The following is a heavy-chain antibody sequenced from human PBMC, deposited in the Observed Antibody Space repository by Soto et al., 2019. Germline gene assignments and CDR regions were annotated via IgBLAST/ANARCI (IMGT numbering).Heavy chain of an antibody. CDR2: ISGSGGST. Sequence: GGSLRLSCAASGFAFSSYAMSWVRQAPGKGLEWVSAISGSGGSTYYADSVKGRFTISRDNSKNTLYLQMNSLRAEDTAVYYCAKDPDSSGYPTPFDYWGQGTLVTVSS. D-gene: IGHD3-22*01. J-gene: IGHJ4*02. V-gene: IGHV3-23*01. CDR1: GFAFSSYA. CDR3: AKDPDSSGYPTPFDY.